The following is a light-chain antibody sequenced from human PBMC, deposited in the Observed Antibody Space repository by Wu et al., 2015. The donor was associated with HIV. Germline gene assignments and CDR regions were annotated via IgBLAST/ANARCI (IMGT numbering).Light chain of an antibody. CDR1: QNVRGNS. CDR2: GAS. CDR3: QWRKT. Sequence: EIVLTQSPGTLSLSPGDRATLSCRASQNVRGNSLAWYQQKPGQAPRLLIYGASDRASGIPDRFSGSGSGTGTDFSLTISRLEPEDIAVYYCQWRKTFGQGTKVEI. J-gene: IGKJ1*01. V-gene: IGKV3-20*01.